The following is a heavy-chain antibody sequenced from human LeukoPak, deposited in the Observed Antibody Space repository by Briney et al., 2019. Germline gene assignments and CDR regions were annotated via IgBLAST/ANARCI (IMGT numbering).Heavy chain of an antibody. V-gene: IGHV3-23*01. CDR3: AKGPGKLVVVVSTFDY. D-gene: IGHD2-21*01. J-gene: IGHJ4*02. Sequence: GGSLRVSCAASGFTFSNYAMTWVRQAPGKGLEWGSTISGGGGRTTYAASLKGRFTISRDNSKNTLYLQMNSLRAEDTAIYDCAKGPGKLVVVVSTFDYWGQGTLVTVSA. CDR1: GFTFSNYA. CDR2: ISGGGGRT.